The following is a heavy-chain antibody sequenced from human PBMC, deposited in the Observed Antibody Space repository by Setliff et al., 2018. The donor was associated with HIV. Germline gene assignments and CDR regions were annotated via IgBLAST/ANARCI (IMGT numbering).Heavy chain of an antibody. CDR1: GYTFNNYG. CDR2: INTHSGYT. V-gene: IGHV1-18*01. CDR3: AREESTEDYGSGSYGPTFPPPLIY. J-gene: IGHJ4*02. Sequence: ASVKVSCKASGYTFNNYGISWVRQAPGQGLEWMGWINTHSGYTNYAQNDQGRVTVTMDTSTSTAYMELSSLRSEDTAVYYCAREESTEDYGSGSYGPTFPPPLIYWGQGTLVTVSS. D-gene: IGHD3-10*01.